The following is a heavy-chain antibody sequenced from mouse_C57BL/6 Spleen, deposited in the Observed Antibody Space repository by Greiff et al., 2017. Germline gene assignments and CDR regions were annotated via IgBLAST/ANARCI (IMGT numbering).Heavy chain of an antibody. CDR1: GYTFTSYW. D-gene: IGHD2-2*01. Sequence: QVQLQQPGAELVMPGASVKLSCKASGYTFTSYWMHWVKQRPGQGLEWIGEIDTSDSYTNYNQKFKGKSTLTVDKSSSTAYMQLSSLTSEDSAVYYCARGGGLYGYDRRRLSGFAYWGQGTLVTVSA. J-gene: IGHJ3*01. CDR3: ARGGGLYGYDRRRLSGFAY. V-gene: IGHV1-69*01. CDR2: IDTSDSYT.